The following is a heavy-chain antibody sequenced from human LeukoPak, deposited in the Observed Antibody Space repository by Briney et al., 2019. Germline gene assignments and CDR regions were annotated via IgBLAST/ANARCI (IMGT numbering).Heavy chain of an antibody. Sequence: GESLKISCKGSGYSFTSYWIGWVRQMPGKGLEWMGIIYPGDSDTRYSPSFQGQVTISADKSISTAYLQWSSLKASDTAMYYCAREAGYCSSTSCYPTCFDYWGQGTLVTVSS. CDR1: GYSFTSYW. CDR2: IYPGDSDT. V-gene: IGHV5-51*01. J-gene: IGHJ4*02. D-gene: IGHD2-2*01. CDR3: AREAGYCSSTSCYPTCFDY.